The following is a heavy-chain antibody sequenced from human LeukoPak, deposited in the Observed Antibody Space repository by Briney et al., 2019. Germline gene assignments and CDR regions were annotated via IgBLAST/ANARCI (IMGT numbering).Heavy chain of an antibody. Sequence: SVKVSCKASGYTFTSYDINWVRQATGQGLEWMGGLIPIFDTTQYAQKFQGRVTITADESTSTSYMELSRLTSDDTAVYYCARDRGWDCSGGSCYYDYFDYWGQGTLVTVSS. J-gene: IGHJ4*02. CDR1: GYTFTSYD. CDR3: ARDRGWDCSGGSCYYDYFDY. V-gene: IGHV1-69*13. CDR2: LIPIFDTT. D-gene: IGHD2-15*01.